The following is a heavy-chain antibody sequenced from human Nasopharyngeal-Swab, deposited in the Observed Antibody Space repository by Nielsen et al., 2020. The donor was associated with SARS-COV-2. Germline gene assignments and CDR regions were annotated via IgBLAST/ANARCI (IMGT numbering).Heavy chain of an antibody. CDR1: GFTFSDYY. CDR3: ARDSRYFDWLKSAYFDY. D-gene: IGHD3-9*01. V-gene: IGHV3-11*01. CDR2: ISSSGSTI. J-gene: IGHJ4*02. Sequence: GESLKISCAASGFTFSDYYMSWIRQAPGKGLEWVSYISSSGSTIYYADSVKGRFTISRDNAKNSLYLQMNSLRAEDTAVYYCARDSRYFDWLKSAYFDYWGQGTLVTVSS.